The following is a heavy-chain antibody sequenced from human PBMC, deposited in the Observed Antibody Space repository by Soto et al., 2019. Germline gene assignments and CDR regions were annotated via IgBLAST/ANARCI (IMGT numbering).Heavy chain of an antibody. CDR2: ISGSGGST. CDR1: GFTFSSYA. D-gene: IGHD6-19*01. J-gene: IGHJ4*02. CDR3: AKALKHGLVPGFDY. V-gene: IGHV3-23*01. Sequence: EVQLLEYGGGLVQPGGSLRLSCAASGFTFSSYAMSWVRQAPGKGLEWVSGISGSGGSTYYADSVKGRFTISRDNSKNTIYLQLNSLSAEDTAVYDCAKALKHGLVPGFDYWGQGTLGIVS.